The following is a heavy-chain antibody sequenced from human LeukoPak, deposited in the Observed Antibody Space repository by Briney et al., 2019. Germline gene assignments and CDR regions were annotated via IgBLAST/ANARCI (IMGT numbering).Heavy chain of an antibody. Sequence: SETLSLTCAVSVGSINSGNWWSWVRQSPGKGLEWIGEINHSGSTNYNPSLKSRVTVSVDTSKNQFSLKLSSVTATDTAVYYCARARQLGLDAFDIWGQGTMVTVSS. CDR3: ARARQLGLDAFDI. J-gene: IGHJ3*02. CDR1: VGSINSGNW. D-gene: IGHD6-13*01. CDR2: INHSGST. V-gene: IGHV4-4*02.